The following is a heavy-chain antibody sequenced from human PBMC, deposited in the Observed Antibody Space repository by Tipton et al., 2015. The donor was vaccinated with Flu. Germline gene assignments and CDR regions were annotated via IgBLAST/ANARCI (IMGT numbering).Heavy chain of an antibody. D-gene: IGHD5-12*01. J-gene: IGHJ3*02. CDR1: GGSISSSSYY. V-gene: IGHV4-39*07. CDR3: ARTRGYDAFDI. Sequence: LRLSCTVSGGSISSSSYYWGWIRQPPGKGLEWIGSIYYSGSTYHNPSLKSRVTISVDTSKNQFSLKLSSVTAADTAVYYCARTRGYDAFDIWGQGTMVTVSS. CDR2: IYYSGST.